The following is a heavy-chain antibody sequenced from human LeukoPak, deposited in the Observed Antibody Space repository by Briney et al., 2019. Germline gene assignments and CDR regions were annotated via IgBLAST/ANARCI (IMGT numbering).Heavy chain of an antibody. CDR3: AEATSPVISRNLFDR. Sequence: GGSLRLSCAASGFTFSDYYMTWIRQAPGKGLEWVSFISTSGTTIYYADSVKGRFTISRDNAKNSLYLQMNSLRAEDTAVYYCAEATSPVISRNLFDRWGQGTLVTVSS. J-gene: IGHJ5*02. V-gene: IGHV3-11*01. D-gene: IGHD3-3*02. CDR1: GFTFSDYY. CDR2: ISTSGTTI.